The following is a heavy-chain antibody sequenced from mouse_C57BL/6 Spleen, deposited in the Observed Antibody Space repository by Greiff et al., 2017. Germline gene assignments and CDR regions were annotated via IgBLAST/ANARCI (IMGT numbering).Heavy chain of an antibody. CDR3: TTPSDYYGSSYDFDY. D-gene: IGHD1-1*01. Sequence: QVQLKQSGAELVRPGASVTLSCKASGYTFTDYEMHWVKQTPVHGLEWIGAIDPETGGTAYNQKFKGKAILTADKSSSTAYMELRSLTSEDSAVYYCTTPSDYYGSSYDFDYWGQGTTLTVSS. CDR2: IDPETGGT. J-gene: IGHJ2*01. V-gene: IGHV1-15*01. CDR1: GYTFTDYE.